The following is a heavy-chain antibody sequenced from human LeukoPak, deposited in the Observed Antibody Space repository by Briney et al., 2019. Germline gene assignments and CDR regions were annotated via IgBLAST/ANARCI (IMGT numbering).Heavy chain of an antibody. J-gene: IGHJ4*02. CDR1: GGSISSYY. CDR2: IYYSGST. Sequence: PSGTLSLTCTVSGGSISSYYWSWIRQPPGKGLEWIGYIYYSGSTNYNPSLKSRVTISVDTSKNQFSLKLSSVTAADTAVYYCARLRGRGYYFDYWGQGTLVTVSS. CDR3: ARLRGRGYYFDY. D-gene: IGHD3-10*01. V-gene: IGHV4-59*01.